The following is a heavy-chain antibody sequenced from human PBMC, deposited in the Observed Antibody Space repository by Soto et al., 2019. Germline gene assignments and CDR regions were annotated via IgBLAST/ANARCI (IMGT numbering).Heavy chain of an antibody. CDR3: ARGLSRQDDY. CDR2: INHSGST. CDR1: GGSFSGYY. J-gene: IGHJ4*02. V-gene: IGHV4-34*01. Sequence: QVQLQQWGAGLLKPSETLSLTCAVYGGSFSGYYWSWIRQPPGKGLEWIGEINHSGSTNYNPSLKSRVTISVDTSKNQFSPKLSSVTAADTAVYYCARGLSRQDDYWGQGTLVTVSS.